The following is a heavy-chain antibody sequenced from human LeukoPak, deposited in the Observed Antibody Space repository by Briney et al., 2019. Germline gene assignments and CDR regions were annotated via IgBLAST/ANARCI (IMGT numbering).Heavy chain of an antibody. D-gene: IGHD2-21*02. Sequence: GGSLRLLCAASGFTFSSYSMNWVRQAPGKGLEWVSSISSSSSYIYYADSVKGRFTISRDNAKNSLYLQMNSLRAEDTAVYYCARGVGDTGNNWFDPWGQGTLVTVSS. CDR3: ARGVGDTGNNWFDP. J-gene: IGHJ5*02. V-gene: IGHV3-21*01. CDR2: ISSSSSYI. CDR1: GFTFSSYS.